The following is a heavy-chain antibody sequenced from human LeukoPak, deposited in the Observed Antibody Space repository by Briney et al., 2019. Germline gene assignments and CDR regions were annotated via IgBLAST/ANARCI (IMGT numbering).Heavy chain of an antibody. D-gene: IGHD3-10*01. V-gene: IGHV4-59*01. J-gene: IGHJ4*02. CDR2: IYFSGSA. CDR3: ARVSLVRGAPDYYFDY. Sequence: SETLSLTCTVSGGSISSYYWSWIRQPPGKGLEWIGQIYFSGSANYNPSLKSRVTISVDTSNNQFTLQLSSVTAADTAVYYCARVSLVRGAPDYYFDYWGQGTLVTVSS. CDR1: GGSISSYY.